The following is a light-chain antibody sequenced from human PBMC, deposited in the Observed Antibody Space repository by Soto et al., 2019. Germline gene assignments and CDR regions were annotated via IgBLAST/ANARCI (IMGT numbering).Light chain of an antibody. V-gene: IGKV3-15*01. CDR3: QQYNNWPWT. J-gene: IGKJ1*01. CDR1: QSVSSN. Sequence: EIVMTRSPATLSVSPGERATLSCRASQSVSSNLAWYQQKPGQAPRLLIYGASTRATGIPARFSGSGSGTEFTLTIGSLQSEDFAVYYCQQYNNWPWTFGQGTKVEIK. CDR2: GAS.